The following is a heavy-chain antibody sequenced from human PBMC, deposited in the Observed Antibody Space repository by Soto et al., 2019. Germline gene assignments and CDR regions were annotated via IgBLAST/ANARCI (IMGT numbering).Heavy chain of an antibody. CDR2: ISGSGGST. D-gene: IGHD5-18*01. J-gene: IGHJ4*02. CDR3: AKDRRQLWWEYYFDY. CDR1: GFTFSSYA. Sequence: GGSLRLSCAASGFTFSSYAMSWVRQAPGKGLEWVSAISGSGGSTYYADSVKGRFTISRDNSKNTLYLQMNSLRADDTAVYYCAKDRRQLWWEYYFDYWGQGTLVTVSS. V-gene: IGHV3-23*01.